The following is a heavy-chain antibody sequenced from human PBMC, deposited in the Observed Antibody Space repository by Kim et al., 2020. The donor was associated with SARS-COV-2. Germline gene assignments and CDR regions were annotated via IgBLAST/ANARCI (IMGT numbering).Heavy chain of an antibody. D-gene: IGHD2-15*01. J-gene: IGHJ6*02. CDR2: FDPEDGET. CDR3: ATDWGRVKNRGGSGRMEAGYYYYGMDV. CDR1: GYTLTELS. V-gene: IGHV1-24*01. Sequence: ASVKVSCKVSGYTLTELSMHWVRQAPGKGLEWMGGFDPEDGETIYAQKFQGRVTMTEDTSTDTAYMELSSLRSEDTAVYYCATDWGRVKNRGGSGRMEAGYYYYGMDVWGQGTTVTVSS.